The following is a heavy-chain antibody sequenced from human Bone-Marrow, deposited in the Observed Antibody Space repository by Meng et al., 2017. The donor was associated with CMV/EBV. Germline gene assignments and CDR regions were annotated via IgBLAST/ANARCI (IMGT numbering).Heavy chain of an antibody. CDR3: AKRGDSSGTYAMDV. CDR1: GFTFSSYA. V-gene: IGHV3-30*02. D-gene: IGHD3-22*01. J-gene: IGHJ6*01. Sequence: GESLKISCAASGFTFSSYAMHWVRQAPGKGLEWVANIRFDGTNKYHADSVKGRFTISRDNSKNTLYLQMNSLRAEDTAVYYCAKRGDSSGTYAMDVWGQGNTVNVDS. CDR2: IRFDGTNK.